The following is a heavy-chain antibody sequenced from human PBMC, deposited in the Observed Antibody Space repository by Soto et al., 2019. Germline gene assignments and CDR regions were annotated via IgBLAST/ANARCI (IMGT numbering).Heavy chain of an antibody. CDR1: GFTFSSYA. V-gene: IGHV3-23*01. J-gene: IGHJ4*02. CDR2: ISGGEGSP. Sequence: GGSLRLSCVASGFTFSSYAVTWVRQAPGKGPEWVSAISGGEGSPSYADSVKGRFTISRDNSKNTLYLHMNSLRADDTAAYYCGKWHTYNYDSIASSGFDCWGQGT. D-gene: IGHD3-22*01. CDR3: GKWHTYNYDSIASSGFDC.